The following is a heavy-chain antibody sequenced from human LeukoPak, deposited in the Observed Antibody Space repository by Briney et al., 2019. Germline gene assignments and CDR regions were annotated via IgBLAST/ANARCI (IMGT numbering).Heavy chain of an antibody. D-gene: IGHD3-22*01. CDR2: IWNDGSNK. V-gene: IGHV3-33*01. Sequence: PGGSLRLSCAASGFTFSTYGMHWVRQAPGKGLEWVAVIWNDGSNKYSADSVKGRFTISRDNSKNTLYLQMNSLRAEDTSVYYCARDSYDSSGHKYFDYWGQGTLVTVSS. CDR3: ARDSYDSSGHKYFDY. CDR1: GFTFSTYG. J-gene: IGHJ4*02.